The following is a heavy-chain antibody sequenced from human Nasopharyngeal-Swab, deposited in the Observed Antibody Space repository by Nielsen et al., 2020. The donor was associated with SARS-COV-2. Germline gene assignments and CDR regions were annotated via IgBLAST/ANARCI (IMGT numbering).Heavy chain of an antibody. D-gene: IGHD4-17*01. CDR1: GGSISSYY. J-gene: IGHJ4*02. CDR3: ARHTVATPISHYFDY. Sequence: SETLSLTCTVSGGSISSYYWSWIRQPPGKGLEWIGYIYYSGSTNYNPSLKSRATISVDTSKNQFSLKLSSVTAADTAVYYCARHTVATPISHYFDYWGQGTLVTVSS. V-gene: IGHV4-59*08. CDR2: IYYSGST.